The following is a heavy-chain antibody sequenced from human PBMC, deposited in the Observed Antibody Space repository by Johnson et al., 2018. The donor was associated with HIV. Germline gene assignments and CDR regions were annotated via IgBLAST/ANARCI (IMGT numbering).Heavy chain of an antibody. CDR1: GFTVSSNY. V-gene: IGHV3-66*02. J-gene: IGHJ3*02. CDR2: IYSGGST. CDR3: ARTQVYSSSRDDAFDI. D-gene: IGHD6-13*01. Sequence: EVQLLESGGGLVQPGGSLTLSCAVSGFTVSSNYMSWVRQAPGKGLEWVSVIYSGGSTYYADSVKGRFTISRDNSKNTLYLQMSGLRIEDTAVYYCARTQVYSSSRDDAFDIWGQGTMVTVSS.